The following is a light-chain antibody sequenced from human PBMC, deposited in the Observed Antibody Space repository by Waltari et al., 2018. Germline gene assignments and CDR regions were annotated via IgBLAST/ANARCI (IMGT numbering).Light chain of an antibody. CDR2: RAS. V-gene: IGKV1-33*01. Sequence: DIQLTQSPSSLSASVGASVTITCRASQGISNWLAWYQQKPGKAPKLLIYRASNLDTGVPSRFSGSGSGTDFTLTISSLQPEDIATYYCQQHDNSPYSFGQGTKVEIK. CDR1: QGISNW. J-gene: IGKJ2*03. CDR3: QQHDNSPYS.